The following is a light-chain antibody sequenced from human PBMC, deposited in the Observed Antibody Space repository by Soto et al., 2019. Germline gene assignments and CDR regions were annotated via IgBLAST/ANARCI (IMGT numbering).Light chain of an antibody. V-gene: IGKV3-15*01. Sequence: EIVMTQSPVTLSASPGERVTLSCRTNKSISSNLAWYQQKRGQAPRRLISGVSTRASGVPDRFSGSGSVADFTLTISSLQSEDFAVYYCQQYDNWPLTFGGGTKVDIK. CDR1: KSISSN. CDR3: QQYDNWPLT. CDR2: GVS. J-gene: IGKJ4*01.